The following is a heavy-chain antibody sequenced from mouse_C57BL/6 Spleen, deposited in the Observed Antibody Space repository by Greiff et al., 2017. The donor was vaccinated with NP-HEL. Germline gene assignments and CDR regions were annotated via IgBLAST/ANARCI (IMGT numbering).Heavy chain of an antibody. Sequence: QVQLKPSGPCLVPPPPSLSLTRTVSGFSLTRFGVHWVRQSPGKGLEWLGVIWSGGRTDYNAAFISRLSISKDNSKSQVFFKMNSLQADDTAIYYCARTLYYGSHFDYWGQGTTLTVSS. CDR1: GFSLTRFG. CDR2: IWSGGRT. V-gene: IGHV2-2*01. D-gene: IGHD1-1*01. J-gene: IGHJ2*01. CDR3: ARTLYYGSHFDY.